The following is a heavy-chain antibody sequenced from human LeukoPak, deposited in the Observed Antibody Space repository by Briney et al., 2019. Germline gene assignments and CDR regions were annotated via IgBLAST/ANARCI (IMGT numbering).Heavy chain of an antibody. CDR1: GFSLSTSGMC. CDR2: IDWDDDK. V-gene: IGHV2-70*11. CDR3: ARIVVRGDAFDY. J-gene: IGHJ4*02. Sequence: SGPTLVNPTQTLTLTCTFSGFSLSTSGMCVSWIRQPPGKALEWLARIDWDDDKYYSTSLKTRLTISKDTSKNQVVLTMTNKDPVDTATYYCARIVVRGDAFDYWGQGTLVTVSS. D-gene: IGHD3-10*01.